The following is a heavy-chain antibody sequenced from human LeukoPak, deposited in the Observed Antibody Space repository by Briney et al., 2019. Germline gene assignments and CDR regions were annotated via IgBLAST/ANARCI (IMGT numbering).Heavy chain of an antibody. J-gene: IGHJ4*02. Sequence: SVKVSCKASGGTFSSYAISWVRQAPGQGLEWMGGIIPIFGTANYAQKFQGRVTITTDESTSTAYMELSSLRSEDTAVYYCAGGPLEYQLLYADYWGQGTLVTVSS. CDR1: GGTFSSYA. CDR2: IIPIFGTA. CDR3: AGGPLEYQLLYADY. D-gene: IGHD2-2*02. V-gene: IGHV1-69*05.